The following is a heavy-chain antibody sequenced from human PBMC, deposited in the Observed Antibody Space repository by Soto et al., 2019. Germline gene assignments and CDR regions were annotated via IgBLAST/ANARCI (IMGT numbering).Heavy chain of an antibody. J-gene: IGHJ5*02. CDR1: GGSISNRDTY. CDR2: IYYSGST. V-gene: IGHV4-30-4*08. D-gene: IGHD3-9*01. CDR3: ARALGLLNGYFRP. Sequence: SETLSLTCNVSGGSISNRDTYWSWIRRPPGKGLEWIGYIYYSGSTYYNPSLKSRVTFSIDTSKNQFFLNLKSVTAADTAVYYCARALGLLNGYFRPWGQGTPLTVSS.